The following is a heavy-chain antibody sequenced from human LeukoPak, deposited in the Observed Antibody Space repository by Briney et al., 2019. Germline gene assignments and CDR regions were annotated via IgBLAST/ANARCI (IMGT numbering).Heavy chain of an antibody. V-gene: IGHV4-31*03. CDR3: ARDLDSSGFDL. CDR2: IYYSGST. CDR1: GGSISSGAYY. J-gene: IGHJ2*01. D-gene: IGHD3-22*01. Sequence: TLSLTCTVSGGSISSGAYYWSWIRQHPGKGLEWIGYIYYSGSTYYNPSLKGRVTLSVDTSKNQFSLKLTSVTAADTAVYYCARDLDSSGFDLWGRGTLV.